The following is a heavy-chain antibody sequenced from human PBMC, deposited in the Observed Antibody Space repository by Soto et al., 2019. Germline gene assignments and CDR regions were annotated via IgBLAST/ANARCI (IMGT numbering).Heavy chain of an antibody. CDR2: ISSSGSTI. J-gene: IGHJ6*02. CDR1: GFTFSSYE. Sequence: GGSLRLCCAASGFTFSSYEMNWVRQAPGKGLEWVSYISSSGSTIYYADSVKGRFTISRDNAKNSLYLQMNGLRAEDTAVYYCARVRIVVVTTYPGDYYGMDVWGQGTTVTVSS. D-gene: IGHD2-21*02. CDR3: ARVRIVVVTTYPGDYYGMDV. V-gene: IGHV3-48*03.